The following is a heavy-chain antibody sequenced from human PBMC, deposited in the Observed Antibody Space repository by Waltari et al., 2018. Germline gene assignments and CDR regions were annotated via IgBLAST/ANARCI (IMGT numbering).Heavy chain of an antibody. D-gene: IGHD3-9*01. CDR3: ARDGFNTSPILRYYNGLDV. CDR2: IYIDGSSS. V-gene: IGHV3-74*01. CDR1: GFHFNKHW. Sequence: EVQLVESGGGLVQPGGSLRLSCVASGFHFNKHWMHWVRQAPGKGLVWVARIYIDGSSSSYADSVEGRFAISRDNAKNTLFLQMNNLRVEDTAVYYCARDGFNTSPILRYYNGLDVWGQGTTVTVSS. J-gene: IGHJ6*02.